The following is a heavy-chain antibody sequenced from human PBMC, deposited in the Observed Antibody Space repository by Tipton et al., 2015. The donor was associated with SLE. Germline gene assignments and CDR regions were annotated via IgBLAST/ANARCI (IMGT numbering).Heavy chain of an antibody. CDR3: ARRLTRYSGYDYFDY. J-gene: IGHJ4*02. D-gene: IGHD5-12*01. V-gene: IGHV3-66*04. CDR1: GFTVSSNY. Sequence: SLRLSCAASGFTVSSNYMSWVRQAPGKGLEWVSVIYSGGSTYYTDSVKGRFTISRDNSKNTLYLQMNSLRAEDTAVYYCARRLTRYSGYDYFDYWGQGTLVTVSS. CDR2: IYSGGST.